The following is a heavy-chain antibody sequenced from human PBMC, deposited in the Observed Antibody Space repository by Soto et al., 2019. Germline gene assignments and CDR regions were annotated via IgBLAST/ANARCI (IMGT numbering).Heavy chain of an antibody. Sequence: QVQLVESGGGVVQPGRSLRLSCAASGFTFSSYGMHWVRQAPGKGLEWVAVIWYDGSNKYYADSVKGRFTISRDNSKITLYLQMISLRAEDTAVYYCARDKPSSGRGFDYWGQGTLVTVSS. CDR2: IWYDGSNK. D-gene: IGHD6-6*01. V-gene: IGHV3-33*01. J-gene: IGHJ4*02. CDR3: ARDKPSSGRGFDY. CDR1: GFTFSSYG.